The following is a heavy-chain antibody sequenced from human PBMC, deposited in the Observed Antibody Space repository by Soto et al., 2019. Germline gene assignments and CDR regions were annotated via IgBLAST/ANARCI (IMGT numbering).Heavy chain of an antibody. CDR3: ARDSLDRVGIDY. Sequence: SETLSLTCAVSGGSISSSNWWSWIRQPPGKGLEWIGEIYHSGSTNYNPSLKSRVTISVDKSKNQFSLKLSSVTAADTAVYYCARDSLDRVGIDYWGQGTLVTVSS. V-gene: IGHV4-4*02. D-gene: IGHD5-12*01. CDR2: IYHSGST. CDR1: GGSISSSNW. J-gene: IGHJ4*02.